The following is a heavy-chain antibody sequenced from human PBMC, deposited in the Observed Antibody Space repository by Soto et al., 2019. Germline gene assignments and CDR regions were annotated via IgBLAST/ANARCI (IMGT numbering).Heavy chain of an antibody. V-gene: IGHV1-18*01. J-gene: IGHJ4*02. D-gene: IGHD3-22*01. CDR3: AREPYYYDSSGYWSY. Sequence: ASVKVSCKASGHTFTSYGISWVRQAPGQGLQWMGWISAYNGNTNYAQKLQGRVTMTTDTSTSTAYMELRSLRSDDTAVYYCAREPYYYDSSGYWSYWGQGTLVTVSS. CDR1: GHTFTSYG. CDR2: ISAYNGNT.